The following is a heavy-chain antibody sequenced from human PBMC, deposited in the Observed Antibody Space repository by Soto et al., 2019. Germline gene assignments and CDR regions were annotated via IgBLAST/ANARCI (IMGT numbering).Heavy chain of an antibody. V-gene: IGHV1-18*01. CDR2: ISAYNGNT. Sequence: QVQLVQSGAEVKKPGASVKVSCKASGYTFTSYGISWVRQAPGQGLEWMGWISAYNGNTNYAQKLQGRVTMTTDTSTSTADMELRSLRSDDTAVYYCARDMRQPLELLLGEFDYWGQGTLVTVSS. D-gene: IGHD1-26*01. CDR3: ARDMRQPLELLLGEFDY. CDR1: GYTFTSYG. J-gene: IGHJ4*02.